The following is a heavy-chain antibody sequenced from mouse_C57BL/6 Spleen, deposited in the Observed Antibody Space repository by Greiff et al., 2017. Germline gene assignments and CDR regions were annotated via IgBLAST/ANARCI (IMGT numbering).Heavy chain of an antibody. V-gene: IGHV5-17*01. CDR1: GFTFSDYG. CDR3: AKDGNFAWFAY. Sequence: EVHLVESGGGLVKPGGSLKLSCAASGFTFSDYGMHWVRQAPEKGLEWVAYISRGSSTIYYADTVKGRFTISRDNAKNTLFLQMTSLRSEDTAMYYCAKDGNFAWFAYWGQGTLVTVSA. J-gene: IGHJ3*01. CDR2: ISRGSSTI. D-gene: IGHD2-1*01.